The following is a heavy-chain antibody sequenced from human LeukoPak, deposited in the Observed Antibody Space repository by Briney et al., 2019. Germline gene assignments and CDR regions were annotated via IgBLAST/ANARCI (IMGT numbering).Heavy chain of an antibody. CDR2: ISGSGGST. CDR3: ARTLGGAAMVSLFDY. CDR1: GFTFSSYA. Sequence: PGGSLRPSCAASGFTFSSYAMSWVRQAPGKGLEWVSAISGSGGSTYYADSVKGRFTISRDNSKNTLYLQMNSLRAEDTAVYYCARTLGGAAMVSLFDYWGQGTLVTVSS. V-gene: IGHV3-23*01. J-gene: IGHJ4*02. D-gene: IGHD5-18*01.